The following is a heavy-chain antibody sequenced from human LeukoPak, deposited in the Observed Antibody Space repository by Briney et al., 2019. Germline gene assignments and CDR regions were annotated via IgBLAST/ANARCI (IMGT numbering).Heavy chain of an antibody. CDR3: ASVTLSAYDGDY. D-gene: IGHD5-12*01. J-gene: IGHJ4*02. Sequence: GASVKVSCKASGYTFTGYYMHWVRQAAGQGLEWMGWINPKSGGTNYAQKFQGRVTMTRDTSISTAYMELSRLRSDDTAVYYCASVTLSAYDGDYRGQGTQVTVSS. V-gene: IGHV1-2*02. CDR1: GYTFTGYY. CDR2: INPKSGGT.